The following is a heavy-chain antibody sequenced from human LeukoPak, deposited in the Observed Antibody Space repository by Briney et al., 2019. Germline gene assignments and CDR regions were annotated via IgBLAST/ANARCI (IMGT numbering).Heavy chain of an antibody. CDR2: ISPYNSNT. CDR3: ARGTRQQLDY. CDR1: GYTFTTYT. V-gene: IGHV1-18*04. Sequence: ASVKVSCKTSGYTFTTYTIAWVRQAPGQGLEWIGWISPYNSNTDYTHKLQGRITVTTDTSTSTAYMELRSQRSDDTALYYCARGTRQQLDYWGQGTLVSVSS. D-gene: IGHD6-13*01. J-gene: IGHJ4*02.